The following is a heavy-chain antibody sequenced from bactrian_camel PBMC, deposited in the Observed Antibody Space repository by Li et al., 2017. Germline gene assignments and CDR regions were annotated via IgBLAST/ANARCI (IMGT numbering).Heavy chain of an antibody. J-gene: IGHJ4*01. CDR3: AAVCSSRGGPWYQPIKYDY. CDR2: IYRGGGGNV. D-gene: IGHD2*01. V-gene: IGHV3S25*01. Sequence: QLVESGGGVVQPGGSLRLSCAASGFTFTDYCMNWVRQAPGKEREGVAAIYRGGGGNVYYADSVKDRFTISQDNAKNAVYLQMNSLKPEDTAMYYCAAVCSSRGGPWYQPIKYDYWGQGTQVTVS. CDR1: GFTFTDYC.